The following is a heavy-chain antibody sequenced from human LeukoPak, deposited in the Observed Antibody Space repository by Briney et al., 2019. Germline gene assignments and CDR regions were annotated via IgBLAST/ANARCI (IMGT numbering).Heavy chain of an antibody. Sequence: PGGSLRLSCSASGFTFSNYDIHWVRHATGKGLEWVSRINGDGAITSYADSVKGRFIISRDNAKDTLSLVMNSLRADDTAVYYCARDRYNQYGMDVWGLGTTVTVSS. CDR1: GFTFSNYD. CDR3: ARDRYNQYGMDV. CDR2: INGDGAIT. V-gene: IGHV3-74*01. D-gene: IGHD1-1*01. J-gene: IGHJ6*02.